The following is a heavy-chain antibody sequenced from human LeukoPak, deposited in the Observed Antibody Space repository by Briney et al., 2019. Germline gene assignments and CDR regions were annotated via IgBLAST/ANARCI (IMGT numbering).Heavy chain of an antibody. V-gene: IGHV3-7*01. J-gene: IGHJ6*03. D-gene: IGHD1-26*01. CDR1: GFTFSSYW. Sequence: GGSLRLSCAASGFTFSSYWMTWVRQAPGKGLEWVANIKTDGSQKYYVDSVKGRFSISRDNAKNSLYLQMNSLRAEDTAVYYCARDPYSGSYGNYYYYFMDVWGRGTTVTISS. CDR3: ARDPYSGSYGNYYYYFMDV. CDR2: IKTDGSQK.